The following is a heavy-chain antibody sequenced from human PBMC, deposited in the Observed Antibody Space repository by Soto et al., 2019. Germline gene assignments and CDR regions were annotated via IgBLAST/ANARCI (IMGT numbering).Heavy chain of an antibody. J-gene: IGHJ6*02. CDR2: IYYTGST. Sequence: QVQLKESGPGLVKPSQTLSLTCTVSGGSISSGGYYWNWIRQHPGKGLEWIGYIYYTGSTDYNPSLKSRLTISVDTSKNQFSLKLSSVNAADTAVYYCARAIQYRYYYGMDVWGQGTTVTVSS. CDR3: ARAIQYRYYYGMDV. CDR1: GGSISSGGYY. V-gene: IGHV4-31*03. D-gene: IGHD1-1*01.